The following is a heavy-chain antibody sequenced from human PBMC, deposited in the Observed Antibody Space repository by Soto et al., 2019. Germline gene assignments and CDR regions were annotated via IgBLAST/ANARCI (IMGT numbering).Heavy chain of an antibody. V-gene: IGHV1-46*01. CDR3: ARSPLLRWLQSLDFEY. J-gene: IGHJ4*02. CDR1: GYTFTTYY. CDR2: INPSGVSA. D-gene: IGHD5-12*01. Sequence: QVQLVQSGAEVKKPGASVKVSCKASGYTFTTYYIHWVRQATGQGLEWIGVINPSGVSATYTQNYQDGVTMSRDTYTSTVTVELCSLTTDDTALYYCARSPLLRWLQSLDFEYWGQGALVAVSS.